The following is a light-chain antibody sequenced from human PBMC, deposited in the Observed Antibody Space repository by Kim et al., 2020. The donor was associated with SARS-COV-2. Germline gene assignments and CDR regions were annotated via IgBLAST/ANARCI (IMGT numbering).Light chain of an antibody. J-gene: IGLJ3*02. CDR1: SCNVGRYF. CDR3: ATWDVTLNGWV. CDR2: NGN. V-gene: IGLV1-44*01. Sequence: GQRVTIRYTGGSCNVGRYFLNWYQQLPGTSPKVFIYNGNQRPSGVPDRFSGSRSGTSASLAISGLQSEDEADYYCATWDVTLNGWVFGGGTQLTVL.